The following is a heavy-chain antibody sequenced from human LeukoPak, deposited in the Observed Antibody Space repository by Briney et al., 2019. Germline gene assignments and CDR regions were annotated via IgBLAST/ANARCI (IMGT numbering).Heavy chain of an antibody. CDR1: GFMFNVYS. J-gene: IGHJ4*02. V-gene: IGHV3-64*02. CDR2: ISKNGGDT. Sequence: GGSLRLSCTGSGFMFNVYSMHWVRQAPGKGLEYVSAISKNGGDTYYADSVKGRFTISRDNSKNTLYLQMGSLRAEDMAVYYCARVVGGGNFDYWGQGTLVTVSS. D-gene: IGHD2-2*01. CDR3: ARVVGGGNFDY.